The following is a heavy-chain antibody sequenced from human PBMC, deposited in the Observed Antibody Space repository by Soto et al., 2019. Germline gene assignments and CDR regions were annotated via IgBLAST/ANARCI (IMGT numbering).Heavy chain of an antibody. V-gene: IGHV3-33*01. CDR3: ARDASYYSLWSGYYPSRNGMDV. J-gene: IGHJ6*02. Sequence: QPVGSVRLSCAASGFTFSSFGMHWVRQAPGKGLEWVSLIWYDGSKKSYGDSVKGRFTISRDNSRSTVYLQMNSLRADDTAVYYCARDASYYSLWSGYYPSRNGMDVWGQGTTVTVSS. D-gene: IGHD3-3*01. CDR2: IWYDGSKK. CDR1: GFTFSSFG.